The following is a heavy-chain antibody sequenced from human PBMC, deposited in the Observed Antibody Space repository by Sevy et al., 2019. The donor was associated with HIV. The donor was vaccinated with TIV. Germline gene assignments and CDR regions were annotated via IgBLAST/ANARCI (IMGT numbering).Heavy chain of an antibody. J-gene: IGHJ4*02. CDR1: GFSISPYA. CDR2: MSYDGSTR. D-gene: IGHD6-19*01. CDR3: ARDAGYSTGWYAGY. V-gene: IGHV3-30*09. Sequence: GGSLRLSCAASGFSISPYAFHWARQAPGKGLEWVALMSYDGSTRYYADSAKGRFAISKDNSKNTLYLQMNSLRIEDTAIYYCARDAGYSTGWYAGYWGQGTLVTVSS.